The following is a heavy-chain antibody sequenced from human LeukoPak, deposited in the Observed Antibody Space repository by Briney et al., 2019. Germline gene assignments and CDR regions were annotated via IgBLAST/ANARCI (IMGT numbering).Heavy chain of an antibody. CDR2: IWNDGSRN. V-gene: IGHV3-33*01. CDR3: ARGARWGYYYDSSGYYYP. J-gene: IGHJ5*02. D-gene: IGHD3-22*01. CDR1: GFTFSSYG. Sequence: GGSLRLSCAASGFTFSSYGMHWVRQAPGKGLEWVAVIWNDGSRNYHADSVKGRFTISRDNSKSMLYLQMNSLRAEDTAVYYCARGARWGYYYDSSGYYYPWGQGALVTVSS.